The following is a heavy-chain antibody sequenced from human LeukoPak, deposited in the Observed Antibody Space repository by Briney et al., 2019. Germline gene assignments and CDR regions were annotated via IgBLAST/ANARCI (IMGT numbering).Heavy chain of an antibody. CDR3: ARDLGIYCSSTSCPFDY. CDR2: IKQDGSEK. V-gene: IGHV3-7*01. CDR1: GFTFSSYW. D-gene: IGHD2-2*01. J-gene: IGHJ4*02. Sequence: GGSLRLSCAASGFTFSSYWMSWVRQAPGKGLEWVANIKQDGSEKYYVDSVKGRFTISRDNAKNSLYLQMNSLRAEDAAVYYCARDLGIYCSSTSCPFDYCGQGTLVTVSS.